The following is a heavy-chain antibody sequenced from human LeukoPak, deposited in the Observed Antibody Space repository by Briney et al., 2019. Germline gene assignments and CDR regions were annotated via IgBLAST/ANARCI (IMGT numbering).Heavy chain of an antibody. CDR3: ARGDFAQPLPTKPPDY. J-gene: IGHJ4*02. CDR2: INHSGST. V-gene: IGHV4-34*01. CDR1: GGSFSGYY. Sequence: SETLSLTCAVYGGSFSGYYWSWIRQPPGKGLEWIGEINHSGSTNYNPSLKSRVTISVDTSKNQFSLKLSSVTAADTAVYYCARGDFAQPLPTKPPDYWGQGTLVTVSS. D-gene: IGHD2-21*02.